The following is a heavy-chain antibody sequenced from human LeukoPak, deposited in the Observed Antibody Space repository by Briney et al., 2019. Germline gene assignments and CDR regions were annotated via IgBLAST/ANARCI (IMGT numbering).Heavy chain of an antibody. CDR1: GGSISSYY. J-gene: IGHJ4*02. V-gene: IGHV4-59*01. Sequence: SETLSLTCTVSGGSISSYYWSWVRQPPGKGLEWIGHIYDTGNTNYNPSLESRVTISVDTSKNQFSLRLTSVTAADTAVYFCARATPWLLPGYWGQGTLVTVSS. CDR2: IYDTGNT. D-gene: IGHD3-22*01. CDR3: ARATPWLLPGY.